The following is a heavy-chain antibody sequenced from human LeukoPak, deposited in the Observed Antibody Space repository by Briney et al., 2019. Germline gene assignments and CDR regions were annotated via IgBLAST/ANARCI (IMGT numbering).Heavy chain of an antibody. J-gene: IGHJ4*02. CDR1: GFAFSSYA. V-gene: IGHV3-23*01. CDR3: ASPTGSYGSRIDY. CDR2: ISGSGGST. D-gene: IGHD1-26*01. Sequence: PGGSLRLSCAASGFAFSSYAMSWVRQAPGKGLEWVSAISGSGGSTYYADSVKGRSTISRDNSKNTLYLQMNSLTDEDAAVYYCASPTGSYGSRIDYWGQGTLVTVSS.